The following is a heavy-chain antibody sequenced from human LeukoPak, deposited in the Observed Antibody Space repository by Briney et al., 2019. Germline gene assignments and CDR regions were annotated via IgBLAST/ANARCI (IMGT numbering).Heavy chain of an antibody. CDR2: IYTSGST. CDR1: GGSISSGSYY. CDR3: ARGGYTLNFGY. D-gene: IGHD5-24*01. J-gene: IGHJ4*02. Sequence: PSETLSLTCTVSGGSISSGSYYWSWIRQPAGKGLEWIGRIYTSGSTNYNPSLKSRVTISVDTSKNQFSLKLSSVTAADTAVYYCARGGYTLNFGYWGQGTLVTVSS. V-gene: IGHV4-61*02.